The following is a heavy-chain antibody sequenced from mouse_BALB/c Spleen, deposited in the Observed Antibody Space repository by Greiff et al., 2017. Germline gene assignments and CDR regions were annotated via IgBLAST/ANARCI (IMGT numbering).Heavy chain of an antibody. V-gene: IGHV1S29*02. CDR3: ARPLLRPHYYAMDY. CDR1: GYTFTDYN. Sequence: VQLKESGPELVKPGASVKISCKASGYTFTDYNMHWVKQSHGKSLEWIGYIYPYNGGTGYNQKFKSKATLTVDNSSSTAYMELRSLTSEDSAVYYCARPLLRPHYYAMDYWGQGTSVTVSS. D-gene: IGHD1-2*01. J-gene: IGHJ4*01. CDR2: IYPYNGGT.